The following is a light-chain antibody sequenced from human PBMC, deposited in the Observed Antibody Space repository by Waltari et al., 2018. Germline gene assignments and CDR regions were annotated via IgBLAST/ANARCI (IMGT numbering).Light chain of an antibody. J-gene: IGKJ1*01. V-gene: IGKV1D-8*02. CDR1: QGISSY. Sequence: AIWMTQSPSLLSASTGDRVTISCRISQGISSYLAWYQQKPWKAPELLIDAASTLQSGVPSRFSGIGSGTDFTLIISCLQSEDFATYYCQQYYSFPLTFGQGTKVEIK. CDR2: AAS. CDR3: QQYYSFPLT.